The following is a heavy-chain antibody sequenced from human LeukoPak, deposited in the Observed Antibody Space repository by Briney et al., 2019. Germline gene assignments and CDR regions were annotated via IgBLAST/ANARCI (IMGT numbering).Heavy chain of an antibody. D-gene: IGHD2-21*01. CDR2: VYYTERA. Sequence: GSLRLSCAASGFSFSSYAMSWFRQPPGKGLEWIGNVYYTERADYNPSLKSRVTISVDTAKNQLSLKVTSVTAADTATYYCARTFCGGDCQRWGQGTLVTVSS. CDR3: ARTFCGGDCQR. V-gene: IGHV4-59*01. CDR1: GFSFSSYA. J-gene: IGHJ4*02.